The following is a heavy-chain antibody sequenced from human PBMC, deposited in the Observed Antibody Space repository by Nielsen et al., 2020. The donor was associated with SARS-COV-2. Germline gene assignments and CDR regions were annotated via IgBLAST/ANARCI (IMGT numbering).Heavy chain of an antibody. CDR1: GGSIKSSTYY. J-gene: IGHJ4*02. CDR2: IYYSGST. V-gene: IGHV4-30-4*01. CDR3: ARSAAYYDFWSGYSLDS. Sequence: SETLSLTCTVSGGSIKSSTYYWSWIRQPPGKGLEWIGYIYYSGSTYYNPSLKSRVTISVDTSKNQFSLKLSSVTAADTALYYCARSAAYYDFWSGYSLDSWGQGTLVTVSS. D-gene: IGHD3-3*01.